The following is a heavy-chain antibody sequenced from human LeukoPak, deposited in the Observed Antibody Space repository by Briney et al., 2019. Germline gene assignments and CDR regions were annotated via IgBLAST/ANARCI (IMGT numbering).Heavy chain of an antibody. CDR2: INPSGGST. D-gene: IGHD6-19*01. CDR3: ARDKVAGNPDY. CDR1: GYIFTSFY. Sequence: ASVKVSCKASGYIFTSFYMHWVRQAPGQGLEWMGIINPSGGSTRYAQKFQGRLTMTRDTSTTTVYMELTSLRSEDTAIYFCARDKVAGNPDYWGQGTLVTVSS. V-gene: IGHV1-46*01. J-gene: IGHJ4*02.